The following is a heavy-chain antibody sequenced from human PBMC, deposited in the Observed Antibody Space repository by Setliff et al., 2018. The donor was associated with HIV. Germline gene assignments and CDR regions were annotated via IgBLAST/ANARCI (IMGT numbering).Heavy chain of an antibody. CDR3: ARRASGYQLGFYFDY. CDR1: GASFSAYY. J-gene: IGHJ4*02. Sequence: PSETLSLTCAVYGASFSAYYWSWIRQPPGKGLEWIGNIDVNADTNYNPSLKSRVTISVDTSKNQFSLKLNSVTAADTAVYYCARRASGYQLGFYFDYWGQGMLVTVSS. CDR2: IDVNADT. V-gene: IGHV4-34*01. D-gene: IGHD2-2*01.